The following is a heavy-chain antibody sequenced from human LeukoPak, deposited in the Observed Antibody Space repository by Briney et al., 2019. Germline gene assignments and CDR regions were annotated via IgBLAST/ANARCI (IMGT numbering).Heavy chain of an antibody. CDR3: AKIYSNYPYYYYMDV. CDR2: IRYDGSNK. J-gene: IGHJ6*03. Sequence: GGSLRLSCAASRFTFSSYGMHWVRQAPGKGLEGVAFIRYDGSNKYYADSVKGRFTISRDNSKNTLYLQMNSLRAEDTAVYYCAKIYSNYPYYYYMDVWGKGTTVTVSS. D-gene: IGHD4-11*01. V-gene: IGHV3-30*02. CDR1: RFTFSSYG.